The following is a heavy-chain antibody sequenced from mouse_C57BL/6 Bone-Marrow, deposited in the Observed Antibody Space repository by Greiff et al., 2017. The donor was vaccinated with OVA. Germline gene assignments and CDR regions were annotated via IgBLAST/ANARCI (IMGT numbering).Heavy chain of an antibody. Sequence: QVQLQQPGAELVKPGASVKLSCKASGYTFTSYWMQWVKQRPGQGLEWIGEIDPSDSYTNYNQKFKGKATLTVDTSSSTAYMQLSSLTSEDSAVYYCAREWGTPGAYWGQGTLVTVSA. V-gene: IGHV1-50*01. J-gene: IGHJ3*01. D-gene: IGHD2-14*01. CDR3: AREWGTPGAY. CDR2: IDPSDSYT. CDR1: GYTFTSYW.